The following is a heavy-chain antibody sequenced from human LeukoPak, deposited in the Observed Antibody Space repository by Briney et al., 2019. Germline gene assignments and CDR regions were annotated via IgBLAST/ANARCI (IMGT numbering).Heavy chain of an antibody. V-gene: IGHV4-4*02. CDR1: GGSISSSNW. D-gene: IGHD3-3*01. J-gene: IGHJ5*02. Sequence: PSGTLSLTCAVSGGSISSSNWWSWVRQPPGKGLEWIGEIYHSGSTNYNPSLKSRVTISVDTSKNQFSLKLSSVTAADTAVYYCARVGDFWSGYYTWFDPWGQGTLVTVSS. CDR3: ARVGDFWSGYYTWFDP. CDR2: IYHSGST.